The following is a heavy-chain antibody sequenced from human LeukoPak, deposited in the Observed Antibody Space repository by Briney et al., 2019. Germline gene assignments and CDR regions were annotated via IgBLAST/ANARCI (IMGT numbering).Heavy chain of an antibody. Sequence: ASVKVSCKVSGYTLTELSMHWVRQAPGKGLEWMGGFDPEDGETIYAQKFQGRVTMTEDTSTGTAYMELSSLRSEDTAVYYCATERLGRRTQTYYFDYWGQGTLVTVSS. J-gene: IGHJ4*02. CDR2: FDPEDGET. CDR3: ATERLGRRTQTYYFDY. D-gene: IGHD6-25*01. V-gene: IGHV1-24*01. CDR1: GYTLTELS.